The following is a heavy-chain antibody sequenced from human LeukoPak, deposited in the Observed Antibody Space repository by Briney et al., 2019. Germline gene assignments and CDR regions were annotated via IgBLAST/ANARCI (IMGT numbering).Heavy chain of an antibody. D-gene: IGHD2-8*02. CDR1: GLTLSPYG. J-gene: IGHJ4*02. V-gene: IGHV3-30*02. Sequence: GGPLRLSCATSGLTLSPYGMHWVRQAPPKGLEWVAFIRYDGSNKYYADSVKGCFTISRDNSKNTLYLQMNSLSAEDTAVYYCAKGLKSRQYCDYWGQGTLVTVSS. CDR2: IRYDGSNK. CDR3: AKGLKSRQYCDY.